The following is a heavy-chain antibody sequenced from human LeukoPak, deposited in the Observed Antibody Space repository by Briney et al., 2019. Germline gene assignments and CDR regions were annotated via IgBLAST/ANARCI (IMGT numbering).Heavy chain of an antibody. CDR1: GGSFSGYY. Sequence: SETLSLTCAVYGGSFSGYYWSWIRQPPGKGLEWIGEINHSGSTNYNPSLKSRVTISVDTSKNQFSLKLSSVTAADTAVYYCASGIAAAGTLGDAFDIWGQGTLVTVSS. J-gene: IGHJ4*02. D-gene: IGHD6-13*01. CDR2: INHSGST. V-gene: IGHV4-34*01. CDR3: ASGIAAAGTLGDAFDI.